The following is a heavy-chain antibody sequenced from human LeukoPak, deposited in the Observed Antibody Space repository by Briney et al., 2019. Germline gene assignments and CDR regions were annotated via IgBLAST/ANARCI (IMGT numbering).Heavy chain of an antibody. Sequence: PSETLSLTCTVSGGSISSGSYYWSWIRQPAGKGLEWIGRIYTSGSTNYNPSLNRRVTISVDTSKNQFSLKLSSVTAADTAVYYCARDQDIYDSSGTAPAFDIWGQGTMVTVSS. V-gene: IGHV4-61*02. D-gene: IGHD3-22*01. CDR2: IYTSGST. J-gene: IGHJ3*02. CDR1: GGSISSGSYY. CDR3: ARDQDIYDSSGTAPAFDI.